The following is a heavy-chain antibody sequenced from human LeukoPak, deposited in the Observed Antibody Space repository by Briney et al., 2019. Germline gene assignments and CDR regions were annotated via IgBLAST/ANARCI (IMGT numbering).Heavy chain of an antibody. V-gene: IGHV3-30-3*01. CDR1: GVTFNSYA. CDR2: ISYDGSNK. CDR3: ARAYSNGWYPFDA. Sequence: GGSLRLSCAASGVTFNSYAMHWVRQAPVKGLEWVAAISYDGSNKYYADSVKGRFTISRDNSKNTLYLQMNSLRAEDTAVYYCARAYSNGWYPFDAWGQGTLVTVSS. D-gene: IGHD6-19*01. J-gene: IGHJ4*02.